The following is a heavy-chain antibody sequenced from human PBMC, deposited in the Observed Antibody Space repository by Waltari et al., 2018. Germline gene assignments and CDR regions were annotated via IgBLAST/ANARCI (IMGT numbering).Heavy chain of an antibody. CDR1: GFTSTKYW. V-gene: IGHV3-74*01. CDR3: VTDDPGLGLDV. CDR2: IKSDRRST. Sequence: EVQLVQSGGGLFQPGGSLKLSCAASGFTSTKYWMHWVRQDAGKGLMWVANIKSDRRSTTYGESVKGRFTITRDNARDTVYLQMTSLRAEDTAVYFCVTDDPGLGLDVWGQGTTVTVSS. J-gene: IGHJ6*02. D-gene: IGHD7-27*01.